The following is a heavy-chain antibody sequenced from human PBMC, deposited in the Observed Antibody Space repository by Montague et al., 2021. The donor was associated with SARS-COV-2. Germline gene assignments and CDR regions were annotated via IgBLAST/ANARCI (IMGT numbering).Heavy chain of an antibody. CDR1: GGSIRSGSYY. V-gene: IGHV4-61*02. Sequence: TLSLTCTVSGGSIRSGSYYWSWIRQPAGKGLEWIGRIYSSGSTNYNPSHKSRVTMSVDTSKNQFSLKVSSVTAADTAVYYCARDYGDYSYYYGLDVWGQGTTVTVSS. CDR3: ARDYGDYSYYYGLDV. J-gene: IGHJ6*02. CDR2: IYSSGST. D-gene: IGHD4-17*01.